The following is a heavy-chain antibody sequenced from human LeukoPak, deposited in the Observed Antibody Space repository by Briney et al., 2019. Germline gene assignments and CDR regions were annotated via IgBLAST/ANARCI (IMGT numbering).Heavy chain of an antibody. CDR1: GFTFSSYA. CDR2: ISGSGGNT. Sequence: GGSLRLSCAASGFTFSSYAMSWVRQAPGKGVECISVISGSGGNTYYADSVKGRFTISRDNSKNTLYLQIHSLRAEDTALYYCATNWNLDYWGQGTLVTVSS. CDR3: ATNWNLDY. J-gene: IGHJ4*02. V-gene: IGHV3-23*01. D-gene: IGHD1-1*01.